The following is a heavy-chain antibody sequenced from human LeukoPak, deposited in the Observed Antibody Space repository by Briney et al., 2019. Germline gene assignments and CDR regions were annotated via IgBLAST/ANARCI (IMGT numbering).Heavy chain of an antibody. CDR3: AKDGYLYYSSGFSYFDY. V-gene: IGHV3-23*01. D-gene: IGHD6-19*01. CDR1: GFTFNNFP. Sequence: GGSLRLSCAASGFTFNNFPMSWVRQVPGKGLEWVSIISGSGGTTHYAGSVRGRFTISRDNAKNTLYLQMRSLRAEDTALYYCAKDGYLYYSSGFSYFDYWGQGILVSVSS. J-gene: IGHJ4*02. CDR2: ISGSGGTT.